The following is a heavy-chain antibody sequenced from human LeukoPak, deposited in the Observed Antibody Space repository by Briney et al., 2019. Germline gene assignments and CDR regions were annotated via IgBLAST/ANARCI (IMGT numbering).Heavy chain of an antibody. CDR2: ISAYNGHT. CDR3: ASGGSGSYWGLDYFDY. D-gene: IGHD1-26*01. CDR1: GYTFTSYG. V-gene: IGHV1-18*01. J-gene: IGHJ4*02. Sequence: ASVKVSCKASGYTFTSYGISWVRQAPGQGLEWMGWISAYNGHTNYAQKLQGRVTMTTDTSTSTAYMELRSLRSDDTAVYYCASGGSGSYWGLDYFDYWGQGTLVTVSP.